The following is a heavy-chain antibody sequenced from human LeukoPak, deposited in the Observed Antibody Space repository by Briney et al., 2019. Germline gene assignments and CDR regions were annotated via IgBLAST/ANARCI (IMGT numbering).Heavy chain of an antibody. J-gene: IGHJ6*02. V-gene: IGHV1-18*01. D-gene: IGHD3-3*01. CDR3: ARVDYDFWSGYQYGMDV. CDR2: ISAYNGNT. Sequence: ASVKVSCKASGYTFTSYGISWVRQAPGQGLEWMGWISAYNGNTNYAQKLQGRVTMTIDTSTSTAYMELRSLRSDDTAVYYCARVDYDFWSGYQYGMDVWGQGTTVTVSS. CDR1: GYTFTSYG.